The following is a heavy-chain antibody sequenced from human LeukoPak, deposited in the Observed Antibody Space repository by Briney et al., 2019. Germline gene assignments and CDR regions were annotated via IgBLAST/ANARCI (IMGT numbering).Heavy chain of an antibody. J-gene: IGHJ3*02. Sequence: TGGSLRLSCAASGFTFSSYWMHWVRQAPGKGLVWVSRINSDGSSTSYADSVKGRFTISRDNAKNTLYLQMNSLRAEDTAVYYCARDFREALDYGGKRNRAFDIWGQGTMVTVSS. D-gene: IGHD4-23*01. CDR2: INSDGSST. CDR1: GFTFSSYW. V-gene: IGHV3-74*01. CDR3: ARDFREALDYGGKRNRAFDI.